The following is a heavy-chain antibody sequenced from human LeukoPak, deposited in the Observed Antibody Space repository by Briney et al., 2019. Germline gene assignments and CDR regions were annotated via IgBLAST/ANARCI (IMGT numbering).Heavy chain of an antibody. CDR2: IIPIFGTA. Sequence: ASVKVSCKASGGTFSSYAISWVRQAPGQGLEWMGGIIPIFGTANYAQKFQGRVTITADKSTSTAYMELSSLRAEDTAVYYCARALWEQRSSAYFDYWGQGTLVTVSS. CDR1: GGTFSSYA. D-gene: IGHD1-26*01. J-gene: IGHJ4*02. CDR3: ARALWEQRSSAYFDY. V-gene: IGHV1-69*06.